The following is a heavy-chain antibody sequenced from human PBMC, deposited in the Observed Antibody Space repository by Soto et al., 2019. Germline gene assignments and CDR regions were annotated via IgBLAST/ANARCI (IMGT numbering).Heavy chain of an antibody. CDR3: AAICRGGRCYDLDFDT. Sequence: GGSLRLSCAASGFTFSSYDMHWVLQATGKGLEWVSAIGTAGDTYYPGSVKGRFTISRENAKNSLYLQMNSLRAGDTAVYYCAAICRGGRCYDLDFDTWGQGTIDILSS. J-gene: IGHJ3*02. CDR2: IGTAGDT. V-gene: IGHV3-13*01. CDR1: GFTFSSYD. D-gene: IGHD2-15*01.